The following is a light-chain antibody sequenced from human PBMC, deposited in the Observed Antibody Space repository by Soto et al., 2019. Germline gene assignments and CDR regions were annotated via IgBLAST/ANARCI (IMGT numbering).Light chain of an antibody. V-gene: IGKV3-15*01. CDR2: GAS. CDR3: QQYNNWLPVT. J-gene: IGKJ1*01. CDR1: QSVYSN. Sequence: EIVMTQSPATLSVSPGERATLSCRASQSVYSNLAWYQQKPGQAPRLLIYGASTRATGIPARFSGSGSGTEFTLTVSSLQSEDFAVYYCQQYNNWLPVTFGQGPKVQI.